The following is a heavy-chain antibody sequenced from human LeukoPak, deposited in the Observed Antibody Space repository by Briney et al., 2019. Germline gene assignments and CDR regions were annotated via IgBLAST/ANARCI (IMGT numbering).Heavy chain of an antibody. J-gene: IGHJ5*02. D-gene: IGHD5-12*01. CDR1: GFTFTTYA. V-gene: IGHV3-23*01. Sequence: QPGGSLRLSCAASGFTFTTYAMTWVRQAPGKGPEWVSTVSGSGGRTFYADSLKGRFTISRDNSKNTLYLQMNSLRPEDTAVYSCAMGPPYGGCSAWGQGTLVTVSS. CDR2: VSGSGGRT. CDR3: AMGPPYGGCSA.